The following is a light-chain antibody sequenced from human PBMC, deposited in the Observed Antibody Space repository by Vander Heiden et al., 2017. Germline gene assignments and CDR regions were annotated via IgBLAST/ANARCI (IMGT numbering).Light chain of an antibody. J-gene: IGKJ2*01. CDR1: QGISSY. Sequence: DIQLTQSPSFLSASVGDRVTITYRASQGISSYLAWYQQEPGKAPKLLIYAASTLQSGVPSRFSGSGSGTEFTLTISSLQPEDFATYYCQQLNSYPYTFGQGTKLEIK. CDR3: QQLNSYPYT. V-gene: IGKV1-9*01. CDR2: AAS.